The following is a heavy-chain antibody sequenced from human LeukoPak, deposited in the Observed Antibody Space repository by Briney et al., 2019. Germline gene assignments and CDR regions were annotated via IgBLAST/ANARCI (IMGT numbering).Heavy chain of an antibody. V-gene: IGHV1-18*01. CDR2: ISAYNGNT. CDR3: ARGPSNGYWRYYGMDV. CDR1: GYTFTSYG. Sequence: ASVKVSCKASGYTFTSYGISWVRQAPGQGLEWMGWISAYNGNTNYAQKLQGRVTMTTDTSTSTAYMELRSLRSDDTAVYYCARGPSNGYWRYYGMDVWGQGTTVTVSS. D-gene: IGHD3-22*01. J-gene: IGHJ6*02.